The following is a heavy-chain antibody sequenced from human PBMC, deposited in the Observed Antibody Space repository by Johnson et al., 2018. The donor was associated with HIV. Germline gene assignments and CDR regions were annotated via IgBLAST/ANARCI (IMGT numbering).Heavy chain of an antibody. Sequence: QVQLVESGGGVVQPGRSLRLSCAASGFTFSSYGMHWVRQAPGKGLEWVSVVYSGGSTYYADSVKGRFTISRDTSKKMLYLQMNSLRVDDTAVYYCAKTGGGAALDSWGQGTMVTVSS. V-gene: IGHV3-NL1*01. J-gene: IGHJ3*02. CDR3: AKTGGGAALDS. CDR1: GFTFSSYG. D-gene: IGHD3-16*01. CDR2: VYSGGST.